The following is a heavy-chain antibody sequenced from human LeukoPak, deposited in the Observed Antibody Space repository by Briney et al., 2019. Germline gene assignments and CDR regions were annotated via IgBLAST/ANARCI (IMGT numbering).Heavy chain of an antibody. CDR1: GFTFSTYA. J-gene: IGHJ6*03. D-gene: IGHD1-1*01. CDR3: AKDFLDNRERPYYMDV. V-gene: IGHV3-23*01. CDR2: ISGDGGST. Sequence: GGSLRLSCAASGFTFSTYAMSWVRQAPGQGLEWVSSISGDGGSTYYAESVKGRFTISRDNSKNTLYLQMNSLRAEDTAVYYCAKDFLDNRERPYYMDVWGKGTTVTVSS.